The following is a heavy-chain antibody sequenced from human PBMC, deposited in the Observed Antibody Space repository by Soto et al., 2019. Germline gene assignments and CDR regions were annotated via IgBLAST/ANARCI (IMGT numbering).Heavy chain of an antibody. V-gene: IGHV3-23*01. D-gene: IGHD3-22*01. CDR3: AKEIDTDYYDSSGGDAFDI. J-gene: IGHJ3*02. CDR1: GFTFNYYA. CDR2: IGGSDGNT. Sequence: EVQLLESGGGLVQPGGSLRLSCAASGFTFNYYAMSWVRQAPGKGLEWVSTIGGSDGNTYYADSVKGRFTISRDNSKNTLYLQMNSLRAEDTAVYYCAKEIDTDYYDSSGGDAFDIWGQGTMVTVSS.